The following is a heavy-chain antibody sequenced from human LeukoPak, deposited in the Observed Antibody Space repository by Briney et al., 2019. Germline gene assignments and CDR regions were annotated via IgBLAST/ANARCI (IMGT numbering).Heavy chain of an antibody. CDR3: ARDHAYRTDY. D-gene: IGHD2-2*01. CDR1: GFSFSNDW. Sequence: GGSLRLSCAASGFSFSNDWMCWVRQAPGKGLEWVADINQDESKKYYVDSVKGRFTISRDNAKNSLYLQMSSLRAEDTAVYYCARDHAYRTDYWGQGTLVTVSS. J-gene: IGHJ4*02. V-gene: IGHV3-7*01. CDR2: INQDESKK.